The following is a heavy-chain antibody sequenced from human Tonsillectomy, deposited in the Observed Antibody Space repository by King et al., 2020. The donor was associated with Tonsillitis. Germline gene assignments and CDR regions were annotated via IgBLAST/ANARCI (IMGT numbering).Heavy chain of an antibody. J-gene: IGHJ4*02. D-gene: IGHD6-19*01. Sequence: QLQESGPGLVKPSETLSLTCTVSGGSISSYYWSWIRQPPGKGLEWIGYIYYSGSTNYNPSLKSRVTISVDTSKNQFSLKLSSVTAADTAGYYFARSAAVAGSAGAFDYWGQGTLVTVSS. V-gene: IGHV4-59*01. CDR1: GGSISSYY. CDR3: ARSAAVAGSAGAFDY. CDR2: IYYSGST.